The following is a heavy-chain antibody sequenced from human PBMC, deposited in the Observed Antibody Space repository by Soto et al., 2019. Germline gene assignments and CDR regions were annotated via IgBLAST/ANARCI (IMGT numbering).Heavy chain of an antibody. J-gene: IGHJ6*02. CDR3: ARDEAGYCSGGSCYSGYYYYGMDV. Sequence: ASVKVSCKASGYTVTSYYMHWVRQAPGQGLEWMGIINPSGGSTSYAQKFQGRVTMTRDTSTSTVYMELSSLRSEDTAVYYCARDEAGYCSGGSCYSGYYYYGMDVWGQGTTVTVSS. CDR2: INPSGGST. D-gene: IGHD2-15*01. CDR1: GYTVTSYY. V-gene: IGHV1-46*01.